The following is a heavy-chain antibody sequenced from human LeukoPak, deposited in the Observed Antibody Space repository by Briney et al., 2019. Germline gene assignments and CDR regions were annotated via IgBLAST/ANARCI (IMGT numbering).Heavy chain of an antibody. J-gene: IGHJ4*02. D-gene: IGHD5-18*01. CDR1: GGSISSGDYY. CDR2: IYYSGST. Sequence: SETLSLTCTVSGGSISSGDYYWRWIRQPPGKGLGWIGYIYYSGSTYYNPSLKSRVTISVDTSKNQFSLKLSSVPAADTAVYYCARTGYSYARSDYWGQGTLVTVSP. V-gene: IGHV4-30-4*01. CDR3: ARTGYSYARSDY.